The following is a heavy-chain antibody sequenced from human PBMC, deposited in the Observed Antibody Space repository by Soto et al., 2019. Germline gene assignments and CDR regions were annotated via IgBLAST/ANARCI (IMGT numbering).Heavy chain of an antibody. V-gene: IGHV4-39*01. CDR1: GGSISSSSYY. CDR3: ARPNPINYGMDV. Sequence: QLQLQESGPGLVKPSETLSLTCTVSGGSISSSSYYWGWIRQPPGKGLEWIGSIYYSGSTYYNPSLKSRVTISVDTSKNQFSLKLSSVTAADTAVYYCARPNPINYGMDVWGQGTMVTVSS. J-gene: IGHJ6*02. CDR2: IYYSGST.